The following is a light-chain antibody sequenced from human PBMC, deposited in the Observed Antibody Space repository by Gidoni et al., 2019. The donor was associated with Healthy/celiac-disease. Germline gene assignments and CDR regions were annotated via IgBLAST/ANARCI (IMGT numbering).Light chain of an antibody. CDR1: QSISSW. Sequence: DIQMTQSPSTLSASVGDRVTITCRDSQSISSWLAWFQQKPGKAPKLLIYKASSLESGVPSRFSGSGSGTEFTLTIRSLQPDDFATYYCHQYNSFPWTFGQGTKVEIK. V-gene: IGKV1-5*03. J-gene: IGKJ1*01. CDR2: KAS. CDR3: HQYNSFPWT.